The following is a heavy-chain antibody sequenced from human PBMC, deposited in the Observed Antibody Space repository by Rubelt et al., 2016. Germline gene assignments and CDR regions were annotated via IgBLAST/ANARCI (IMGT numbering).Heavy chain of an antibody. J-gene: IGHJ4*02. CDR1: GGTFSSYA. CDR3: ARVPAGDCSSTSCYVAEY. Sequence: LVQSGAEVKKPGSSVKVSCKASGGTFSSYAISWVRQAPGQGLEWMGRIIPILGIANYAQKFQGRVTITADKSTSTAYMELSSLRSEDTAVYYCARVPAGDCSSTSCYVAEYWGQGTLVTVSS. CDR2: IIPILGIA. D-gene: IGHD2-2*03. V-gene: IGHV1-69*04.